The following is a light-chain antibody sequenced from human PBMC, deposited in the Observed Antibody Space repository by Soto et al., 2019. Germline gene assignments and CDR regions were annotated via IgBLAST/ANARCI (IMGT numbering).Light chain of an antibody. V-gene: IGKV1-5*01. CDR1: QSLSGW. CDR3: QQYKGYFRT. Sequence: DIQMTQSPSTLSASVGDRVSITCRASQSLSGWLAWYQQKPGKAPKLLIYDASSLESGVPSRFSGSGSGTEFTLTISSLPPDYFATYYCQQYKGYFRTCGQGTKVEIK. J-gene: IGKJ1*01. CDR2: DAS.